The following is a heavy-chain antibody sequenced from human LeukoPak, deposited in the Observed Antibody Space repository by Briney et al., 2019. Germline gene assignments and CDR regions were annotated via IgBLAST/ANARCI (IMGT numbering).Heavy chain of an antibody. V-gene: IGHV3-23*01. CDR2: IFPSGGEV. CDR1: GFTFSTFA. J-gene: IGHJ4*02. Sequence: GGSLRLSCAASGFTFSTFAMIWVRQPPGKGLEWVSSIFPSGGEVHYADSVRGRFTISRDNSKSILSLQMNSLRAEDTAIYYCATYRQVLLPFESWGQGTLVTVSS. D-gene: IGHD5-18*01. CDR3: ATYRQVLLPFES.